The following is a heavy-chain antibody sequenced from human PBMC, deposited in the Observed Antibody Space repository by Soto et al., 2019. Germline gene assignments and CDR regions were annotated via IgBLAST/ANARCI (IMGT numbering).Heavy chain of an antibody. Sequence: QVQLQESGPGLVKPSDTLSLTCAVSGYSISSSNWWGWIRQPPGKGLEWIGYIYYSGTTYYNPSPKXRXTXSXXPSKNQFSLKLTSVTAVDTAVYYCARREIQGPIDYWGQGTLVTVSS. CDR1: GYSISSSNW. V-gene: IGHV4-28*01. D-gene: IGHD1-26*01. CDR3: ARREIQGPIDY. CDR2: IYYSGTT. J-gene: IGHJ4*02.